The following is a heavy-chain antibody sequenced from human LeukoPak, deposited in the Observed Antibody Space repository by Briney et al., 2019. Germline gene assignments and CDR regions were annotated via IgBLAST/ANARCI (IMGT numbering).Heavy chain of an antibody. CDR2: ISVSGGST. CDR1: GFTFISYA. V-gene: IGHV3-23*01. D-gene: IGHD5-12*01. CDR3: AKDRGGYDLYGMDV. J-gene: IGHJ6*02. Sequence: PGGSLRLSCAASGFTFISYAMSWVRQAPGKGLEWVSAISVSGGSTYYADSVKGRFTLSRDNYTNTRYIQRKSLRAQDTAVYYCAKDRGGYDLYGMDVWGQGTTVTVSS.